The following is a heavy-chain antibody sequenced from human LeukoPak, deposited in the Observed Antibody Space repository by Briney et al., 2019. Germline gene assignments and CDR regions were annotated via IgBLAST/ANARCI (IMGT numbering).Heavy chain of an antibody. CDR2: IIPIFGTA. J-gene: IGHJ4*02. V-gene: IGHV1-69*13. CDR1: GGTLSSYA. CDR3: ARASEGFGLNYFDY. D-gene: IGHD3-10*01. Sequence: ASVKVSCKASGGTLSSYAISWVRQAPGQGLEWMGGIIPIFGTANYAQKFQGRVTITADESTSTAYMELSSLRSEDTAVYYCARASEGFGLNYFDYWGQGTLVTVSS.